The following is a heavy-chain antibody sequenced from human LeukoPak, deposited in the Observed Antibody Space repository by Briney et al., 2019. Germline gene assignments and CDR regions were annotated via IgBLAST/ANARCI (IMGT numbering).Heavy chain of an antibody. J-gene: IGHJ4*02. CDR2: IHNDGSGT. V-gene: IGHV3-74*03. CDR3: ARERGPRYSYGYR. Sequence: PGGSLRLSCAASGFPFVKSWMHWVRQAPGKGLVWVSRIHNDGSGTTYADSVKGRFTISRDNAKNSLYLQMNSLRAEDTAVYYCARERGPRYSYGYRWGQGTLVTVSS. CDR1: GFPFVKSW. D-gene: IGHD5-18*01.